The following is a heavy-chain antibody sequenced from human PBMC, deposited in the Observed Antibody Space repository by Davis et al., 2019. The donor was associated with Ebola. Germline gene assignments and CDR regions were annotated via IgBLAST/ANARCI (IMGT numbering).Heavy chain of an antibody. CDR2: SSTSNGNT. V-gene: IGHV1-18*01. CDR1: GYQFIDYG. D-gene: IGHD3-3*01. CDR3: VRDFWSGHTVY. Sequence: ASVQVSCKASGYQFIDYGISWVRQAPGQGLEWVGWSSTSNGNTHYAKKLQDRVIMTTDTSTTTAYMELRSLRSDDTAVYFCVRDFWSGHTVYWGQGTLITVSS. J-gene: IGHJ4*02.